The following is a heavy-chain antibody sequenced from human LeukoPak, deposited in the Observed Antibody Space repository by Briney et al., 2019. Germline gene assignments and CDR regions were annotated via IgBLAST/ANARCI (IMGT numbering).Heavy chain of an antibody. CDR1: GFTFSSYS. CDR3: ARELIVATIKSGYFDY. J-gene: IGHJ4*02. V-gene: IGHV3-30-3*01. Sequence: GGSLRLSCAASGFTFSSYSMHWVRQAPGKGLEWVAVISYDGSNKYYADSVKGRFTISRDNSKNTLYLQMNSLRAEDTAEYYCARELIVATIKSGYFDYWGQGTLVTVSS. CDR2: ISYDGSNK. D-gene: IGHD5-12*01.